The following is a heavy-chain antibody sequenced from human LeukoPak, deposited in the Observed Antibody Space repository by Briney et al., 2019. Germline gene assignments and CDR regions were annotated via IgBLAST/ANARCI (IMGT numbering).Heavy chain of an antibody. D-gene: IGHD6-13*01. CDR2: ISSSSSYI. V-gene: IGHV3-21*01. CDR1: GLMLSNYA. CDR3: ARETMAAGTPAFDI. Sequence: GRSLRLSCAASGLMLSNYAMNWVRQAPGKGLEWVSSISSSSSYIYYADSVKGRFTISRDNAKNSLYLQMNSLRAEDTAVYYCARETMAAGTPAFDIWGQGTMVTVSS. J-gene: IGHJ3*02.